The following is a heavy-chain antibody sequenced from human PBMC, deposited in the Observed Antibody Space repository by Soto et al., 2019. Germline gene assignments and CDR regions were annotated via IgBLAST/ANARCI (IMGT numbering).Heavy chain of an antibody. CDR2: INPSGGST. D-gene: IGHD2-15*01. V-gene: IGHV1-46*01. CDR1: GYTFTSYY. J-gene: IGHJ3*02. CDR3: ARDHIVVVVAATRGETVDAFDI. Sequence: ASVKVSCKASGYTFTSYYMHWVRQAPGQGLEWMGIINPSGGSTSYAQKFQGRVTMTRDTSTSTVYMELSSLRSEDTAVYYCARDHIVVVVAATRGETVDAFDIWGQGTMVTVSS.